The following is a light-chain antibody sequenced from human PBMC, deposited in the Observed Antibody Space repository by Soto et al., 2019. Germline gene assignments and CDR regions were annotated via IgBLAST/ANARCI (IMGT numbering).Light chain of an antibody. V-gene: IGKV1-5*03. CDR2: TAS. CDR1: QSVSSW. J-gene: IGKJ1*01. CDR3: QQYNTSRT. Sequence: DIQMTQSPSTLSASVGDRVTITCRASQSVSSWLAWYQQKPGKAPTLLIHTASTLQSGVPSRFSGSGSGTDFTLIISCLQPDDFAAYFCQQYNTSRTFGQGTNVEIK.